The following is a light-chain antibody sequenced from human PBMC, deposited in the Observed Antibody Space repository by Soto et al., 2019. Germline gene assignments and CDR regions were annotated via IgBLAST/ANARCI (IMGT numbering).Light chain of an antibody. CDR3: STYTSSRTR. CDR2: DVS. V-gene: IGLV2-14*03. Sequence: QSALTQPASVSGSPGQSITISCTGTSSDIGGYIYVSWYQHHPGKAPKLLIYDVSNRPSGVSNRFSGSKSVNTASLTISGLQVEDEADYFCSTYTSSRTRFGGGTKVTVL. CDR1: SSDIGGYIY. J-gene: IGLJ2*01.